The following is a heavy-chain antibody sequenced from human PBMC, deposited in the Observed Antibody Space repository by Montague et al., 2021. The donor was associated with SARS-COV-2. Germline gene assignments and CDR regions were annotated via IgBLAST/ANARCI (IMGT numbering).Heavy chain of an antibody. CDR3: ARELQYNWFDP. CDR2: INHRGST. V-gene: IGHV4-34*01. CDR1: GGSFSGYY. J-gene: IGHJ5*02. D-gene: IGHD1-1*01. Sequence: SETLSLTCAVYGGSFSGYYWNWIRQPPGKGLQWIGDINHRGSTNYHPSLKSRVTISVDTSKNQFSLNLSSVTAADTAMYYCARELQYNWFDPWGQGTLVTVSS.